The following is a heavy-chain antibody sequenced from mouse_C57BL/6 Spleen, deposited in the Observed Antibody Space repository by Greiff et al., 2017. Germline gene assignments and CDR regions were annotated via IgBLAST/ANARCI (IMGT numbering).Heavy chain of an antibody. CDR3: TTVTTVVAEDYAMDY. J-gene: IGHJ4*01. V-gene: IGHV14-4*01. CDR1: GFNIKDDY. CDR2: IDPENGDT. Sequence: VQLQQSGAELVRPGASVKLSCTASGFNIKDDYMHWVKQRPEQGLECIGWIDPENGDTEYASKFQGKATITADTSSNTAYLQLSSLTSEDTAVYYCTTVTTVVAEDYAMDYWGQGTSVTVSS. D-gene: IGHD1-1*01.